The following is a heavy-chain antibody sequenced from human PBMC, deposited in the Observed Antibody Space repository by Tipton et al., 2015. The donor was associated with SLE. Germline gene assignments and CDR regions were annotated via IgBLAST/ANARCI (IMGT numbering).Heavy chain of an antibody. CDR1: RFTFSNYA. J-gene: IGHJ5*02. CDR2: ISGSTGST. V-gene: IGHV3-23*01. D-gene: IGHD3-10*01. Sequence: SLRLSCAASRFTFSNYAMTWVRQAPGRGLEWVSVISGSTGSTFYADSVKGRFTISRDNSKNTLYLQMNSLRAEDTAVYYCARDQGSYFDTAGEGFDPWGQGTLVTVSS. CDR3: ARDQGSYFDTAGEGFDP.